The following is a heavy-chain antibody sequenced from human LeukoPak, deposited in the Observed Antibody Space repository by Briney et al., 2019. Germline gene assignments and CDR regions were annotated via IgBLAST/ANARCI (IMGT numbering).Heavy chain of an antibody. J-gene: IGHJ4*02. Sequence: SETLSLTCTVSGGSIRSYHWSWIRQPPGKRLEWIGYIYDSGSTNYNPSLKSRVTISTDTSKNQFSLKLSSVTAADTAVYYCAREEYCGGDCYSGFDYRGQGTLVTVSS. D-gene: IGHD2-21*02. CDR2: IYDSGST. CDR1: GGSIRSYH. V-gene: IGHV4-59*01. CDR3: AREEYCGGDCYSGFDY.